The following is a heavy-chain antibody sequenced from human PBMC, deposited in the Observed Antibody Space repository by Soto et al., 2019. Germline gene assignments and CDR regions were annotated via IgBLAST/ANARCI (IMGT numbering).Heavy chain of an antibody. CDR2: ISSSSSTI. Sequence: EVQLVESGGGLVQPGGSLRLSCAASGFTFSSYSMNWVRQAPGKGLEWVSYISSSSSTIYYADSVKGRFTISRDNAKNSLNLQMNSLRAEDTAVYYCARDDYIWGSYRYIDYWGQGTLVTVSS. D-gene: IGHD3-16*02. J-gene: IGHJ4*02. CDR3: ARDDYIWGSYRYIDY. CDR1: GFTFSSYS. V-gene: IGHV3-48*01.